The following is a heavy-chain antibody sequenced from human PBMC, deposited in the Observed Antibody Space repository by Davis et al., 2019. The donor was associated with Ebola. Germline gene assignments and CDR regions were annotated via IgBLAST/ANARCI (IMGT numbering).Heavy chain of an antibody. CDR1: GGTFSSYA. J-gene: IGHJ5*02. CDR2: IIPIFGTA. CDR3: ARVRTDYGEWGWFDP. D-gene: IGHD4-17*01. Sequence: AASVKVSCKASGGTFSSYAISWVRQAPGQGLEWMGGIIPIFGTANYAQKFQGRVTITADESTSTAYMELSSLRSEDTAVYYCARVRTDYGEWGWFDPWGQGTLVTVSS. V-gene: IGHV1-69*13.